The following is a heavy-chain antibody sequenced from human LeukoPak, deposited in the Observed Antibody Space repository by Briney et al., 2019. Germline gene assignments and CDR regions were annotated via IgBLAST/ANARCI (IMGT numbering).Heavy chain of an antibody. CDR1: GYSFTNNW. J-gene: IGHJ3*02. Sequence: GESLKISCKGSGYSFTNNWIGWVRQMPGKGLEWIVIIYPGDSDSRYSPSFQGQVTISADKSINAAYLHWSSLKASDTAMYYCARLHVVAALGAFDIWGQGTMVTVSS. V-gene: IGHV5-51*01. CDR3: ARLHVVAALGAFDI. D-gene: IGHD2-15*01. CDR2: IYPGDSDS.